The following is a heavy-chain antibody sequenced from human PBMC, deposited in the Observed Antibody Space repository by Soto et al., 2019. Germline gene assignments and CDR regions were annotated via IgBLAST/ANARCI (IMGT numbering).Heavy chain of an antibody. CDR3: TTSWGPGYYYGMDV. CDR1: GYTFTSYD. CDR2: MNPNSGNT. D-gene: IGHD3-16*01. V-gene: IGHV1-8*01. J-gene: IGHJ6*02. Sequence: ASVKVSCKASGYTFTSYDINWVRQATGQGLEWMGWMNPNSGNTGYAQKFQGRVTMTRNTSISTAYMELSSLRPEDTAVYYCTTSWGPGYYYGMDVWGQGTTVTVSS.